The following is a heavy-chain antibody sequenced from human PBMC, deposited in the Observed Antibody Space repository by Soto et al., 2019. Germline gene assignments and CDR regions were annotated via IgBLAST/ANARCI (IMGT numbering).Heavy chain of an antibody. V-gene: IGHV3-53*01. CDR2: IYSGGST. Sequence: EVQLVESGGGLIQPGGSLRLSCAASGFTVSSNYMSWVRQAPGKGLEWVSVIYSGGSTYYADSVKGRFTISRDNSKNTLYLQMNSLRAEDTAVYYCASEVRGDCGGDCYYDYWGQGTLVTVS. CDR1: GFTVSSNY. CDR3: ASEVRGDCGGDCYYDY. D-gene: IGHD2-21*02. J-gene: IGHJ4*02.